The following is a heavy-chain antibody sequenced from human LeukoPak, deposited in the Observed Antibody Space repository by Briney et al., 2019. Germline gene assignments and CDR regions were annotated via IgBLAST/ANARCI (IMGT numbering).Heavy chain of an antibody. Sequence: SETLSFTSTVSTGTISSGDYYWHSIRQPPGKGLRWIGNVYYSGSTYYSPSLKSRVTISVDTSKNQFSLKLSSVTAADTAVYYCQGYSSGWSVFGYAFDIWGQGTMVTVSS. CDR3: QGYSSGWSVFGYAFDI. CDR2: VYYSGST. V-gene: IGHV4-30-4*08. J-gene: IGHJ3*02. CDR1: TGTISSGDYY. D-gene: IGHD6-19*01.